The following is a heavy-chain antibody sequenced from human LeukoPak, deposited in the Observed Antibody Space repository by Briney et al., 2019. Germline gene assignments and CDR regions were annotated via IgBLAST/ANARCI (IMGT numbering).Heavy chain of an antibody. CDR2: MNPNSGNT. CDR1: GYTFTSYD. Sequence: VASVKVSCKASGYTFTSYDINWVRQATGQGLEWMGWMNPNSGNTGYAQKFQGRVTITRNTSISTAYMELSSLRSEDTAVYYCARGIKVGTRHRYYYYYMDVWGKGTTVTVSS. D-gene: IGHD1-14*01. J-gene: IGHJ6*03. CDR3: ARGIKVGTRHRYYYYYMDV. V-gene: IGHV1-8*03.